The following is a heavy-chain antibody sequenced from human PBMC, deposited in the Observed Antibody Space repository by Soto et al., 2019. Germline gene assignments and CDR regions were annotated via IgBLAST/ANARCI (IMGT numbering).Heavy chain of an antibody. CDR3: AKDMHDYGALDY. V-gene: IGHV3-9*01. D-gene: IGHD3-16*01. J-gene: IGHJ4*02. Sequence: GGSLRLSCAASGFTFDDYAMHWVRQAPGKGLEWVSGISWNSGSIGYADSVKGRFTISRDNAKNSLYLQMNSLRAEDTALYYCAKDMHDYGALDYWGQGTMVTVPQ. CDR1: GFTFDDYA. CDR2: ISWNSGSI.